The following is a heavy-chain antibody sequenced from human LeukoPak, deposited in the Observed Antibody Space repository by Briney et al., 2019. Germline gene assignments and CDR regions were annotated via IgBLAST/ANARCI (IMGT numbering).Heavy chain of an antibody. D-gene: IGHD1-26*01. J-gene: IGHJ6*03. CDR1: GYTFTSYG. CDR2: ISAYNGNT. Sequence: ASVKVSCKASGYTFTSYGISWVRQAPGQGLEWMGWISAYNGNTNYAQKLQGRVTMTTDTSTSTAYMGLRSLRSDDTAVYYCARVRSGSYRYYYYYMDVWGKGTTVTVSS. V-gene: IGHV1-18*01. CDR3: ARVRSGSYRYYYYYMDV.